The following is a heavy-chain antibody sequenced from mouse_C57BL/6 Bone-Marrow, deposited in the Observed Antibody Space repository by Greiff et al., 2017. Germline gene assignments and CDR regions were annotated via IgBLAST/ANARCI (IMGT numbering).Heavy chain of an antibody. D-gene: IGHD2-5*01. Sequence: EVKVVESGGGLVKPGGSLKLSCAASGFTFSDDGMHWVRQAPEKGLEWVAYISSGSSTIYYADTVKGRFTISRDNAKNTLFLQMTSLRSEDTAMYYCARRAYSNGFAYWGQGTLVTVSA. CDR1: GFTFSDDG. V-gene: IGHV5-17*01. J-gene: IGHJ3*01. CDR3: ARRAYSNGFAY. CDR2: ISSGSSTI.